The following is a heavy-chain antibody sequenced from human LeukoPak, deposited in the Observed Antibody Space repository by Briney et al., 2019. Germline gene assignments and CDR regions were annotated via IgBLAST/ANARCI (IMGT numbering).Heavy chain of an antibody. D-gene: IGHD2-2*02. J-gene: IGHJ6*02. V-gene: IGHV3-23*01. Sequence: GGSLRLSCAASGFTFSNYAMSWVRQAPGKGLEWVSIISGSGGTTYFADSVKGRFTISRDNSKNTLYLQMNSLRAEDTAVYYCAKESYQLLYFYYYGMDVWGQGTTVTVSS. CDR1: GFTFSNYA. CDR2: ISGSGGTT. CDR3: AKESYQLLYFYYYGMDV.